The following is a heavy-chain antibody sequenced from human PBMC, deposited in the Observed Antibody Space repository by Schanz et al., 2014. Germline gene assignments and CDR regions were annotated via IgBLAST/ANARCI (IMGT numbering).Heavy chain of an antibody. CDR1: GFTFSSYA. CDR2: ISSSSSTI. V-gene: IGHV3-48*01. Sequence: EVQLLESGGGLVQPGGSLRLSCAASGFTFSSYAMTWVRQAPGKGLEWVAYISSSSSTIHYADSVKGRFTISRDNAKNSLYLQMDSLRAEDTAVYYCAKQHIVRGVIYLNWFDSWGQGTLVTVSS. J-gene: IGHJ5*01. CDR3: AKQHIVRGVIYLNWFDS. D-gene: IGHD3-10*01.